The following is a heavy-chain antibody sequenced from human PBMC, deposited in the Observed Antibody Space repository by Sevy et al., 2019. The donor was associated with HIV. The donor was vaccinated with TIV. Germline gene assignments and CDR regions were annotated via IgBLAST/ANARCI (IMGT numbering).Heavy chain of an antibody. J-gene: IGHJ4*02. CDR1: GFTFDDYG. Sequence: GGSLRLSCAASGFTFDDYGMSWVRQAPGKGLEWVSGINWNGGSTGYVDSVKGRFTISRDNAKNSLYLQMNSLRAEDTALYYCAREGNWNDRYYFDYWGQGTLVTVSS. V-gene: IGHV3-20*04. CDR3: AREGNWNDRYYFDY. CDR2: INWNGGST. D-gene: IGHD1-1*01.